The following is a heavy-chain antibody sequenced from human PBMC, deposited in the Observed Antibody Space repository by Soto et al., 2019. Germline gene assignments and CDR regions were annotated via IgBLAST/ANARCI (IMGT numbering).Heavy chain of an antibody. CDR2: INHSGST. D-gene: IGHD2-2*01. J-gene: IGHJ6*02. CDR3: ARGTIVVVPAATNYYSGMDV. Sequence: SETLSLTCADYGGSFSGYYWSWIRQPPGKGVEWIGEINHSGSTNYNPSLKSRVTISVDTSKNQFSLKLSSVTAADTAVYYCARGTIVVVPAATNYYSGMDVWGQGTTVTVS. V-gene: IGHV4-34*01. CDR1: GGSFSGYY.